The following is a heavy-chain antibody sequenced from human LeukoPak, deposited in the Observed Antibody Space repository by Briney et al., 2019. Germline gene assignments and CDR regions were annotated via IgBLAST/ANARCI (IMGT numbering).Heavy chain of an antibody. CDR3: ARVGDSSGYI. CDR1: GFTFSNYW. D-gene: IGHD3-22*01. J-gene: IGHJ4*02. V-gene: IGHV3-7*01. CDR2: IKQDGSEE. Sequence: GGSLRLSCAASGFTFSNYWMSWVRQAPGKGLEWVANIKQDGSEEYYVDSVKGRFTISRDNAKNSLFLQMNSLRAEDTAVYYCARVGDSSGYIWGQGTLVTVSS.